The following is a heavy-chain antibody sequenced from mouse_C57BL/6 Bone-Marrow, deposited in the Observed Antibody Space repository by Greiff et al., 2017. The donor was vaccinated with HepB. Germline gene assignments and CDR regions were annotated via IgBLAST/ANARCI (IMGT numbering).Heavy chain of an antibody. CDR3: TRAPYSNDAMDY. CDR2: IDPETGGN. CDR1: GYTFTDYE. V-gene: IGHV1-15*01. Sequence: QVQLQQSGAELVRPGASVTLSCKASGYTFTDYEMHWVKQTPVHGLEWIGAIDPETGGNAYNQKFKGKAILTADKYSSTAYMELRSLTSEDSAVYYCTRAPYSNDAMDYWGQGTSVTVSS. D-gene: IGHD2-5*01. J-gene: IGHJ4*01.